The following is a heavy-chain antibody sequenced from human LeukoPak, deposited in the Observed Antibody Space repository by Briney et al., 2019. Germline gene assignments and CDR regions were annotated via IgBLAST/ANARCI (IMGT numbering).Heavy chain of an antibody. CDR3: ARVYDGDYAYYYYYYYMDV. V-gene: IGHV4-39*07. D-gene: IGHD4-17*01. CDR2: IYYSGST. CDR1: GGSISSSSYY. J-gene: IGHJ6*03. Sequence: SETLSLTCTVSGGSISSSSYYWGWIRQPPGKGLEWIGSIYYSGSTYYNPSLKSRVTISVDTSKNQFSLKLSSVTAADTAVYYCARVYDGDYAYYYYYYYMDVWGNGTTVTVSS.